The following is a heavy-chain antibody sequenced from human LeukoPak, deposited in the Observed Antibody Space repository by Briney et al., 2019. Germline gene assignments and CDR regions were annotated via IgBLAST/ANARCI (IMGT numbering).Heavy chain of an antibody. CDR2: IIPILGIA. V-gene: IGHV1-69*04. D-gene: IGHD6-13*01. J-gene: IGHJ4*02. Sequence: SVKVSCKASGGTFSSYAISWVRQAPGQGLEWMGRIIPILGIANYAQKLQGRVTMTTDISTSTAYMEVRSLRSDDTAVYYCARGSWPYYFDYWGQGTLVTVSS. CDR1: GGTFSSYA. CDR3: ARGSWPYYFDY.